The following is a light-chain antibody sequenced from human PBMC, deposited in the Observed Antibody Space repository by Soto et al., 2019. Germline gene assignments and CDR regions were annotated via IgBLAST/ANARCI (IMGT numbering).Light chain of an antibody. CDR2: AAS. CDR1: QSISSY. Sequence: DIQMTQSPSSLSASVGDRVTITCRASQSISSYLNWYQQKPGKAPKLLIYAASSLQSGVPSRFSGSGSRTDFTLTISSLQPEDFATYYCQQSYSTPLTFGGGNKVEIK. V-gene: IGKV1-39*01. CDR3: QQSYSTPLT. J-gene: IGKJ4*01.